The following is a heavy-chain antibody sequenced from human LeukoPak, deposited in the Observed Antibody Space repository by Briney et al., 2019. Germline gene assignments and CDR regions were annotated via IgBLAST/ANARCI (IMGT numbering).Heavy chain of an antibody. CDR1: GFTSSSYW. CDR2: IKQDGSEK. CDR3: ARSSSGALDC. V-gene: IGHV3-7*01. Sequence: GGSLRLSCAASGFTSSSYWMSWVRQAPGKGLEWVANIKQDGSEKYYVDSVKGRFTISRDNAKNSLYLQMNSLRAEDTAVYYGARSSSGALDCWGQGTLVTVSS. D-gene: IGHD6-6*01. J-gene: IGHJ4*02.